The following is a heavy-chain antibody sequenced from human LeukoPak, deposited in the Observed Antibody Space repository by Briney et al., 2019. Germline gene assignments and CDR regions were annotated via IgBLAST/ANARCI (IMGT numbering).Heavy chain of an antibody. Sequence: MPSETLSLTCAVSGGSISSNNWWSWVRQPPGKGLEWIGEIYHSGSTNYNPSLKSRVTISVDQSNNQLSLRLNSVTAADTAVYYCARDVGARLPGYWGQGTLVTVSS. D-gene: IGHD6-6*01. CDR1: GGSISSNNW. V-gene: IGHV4-4*02. J-gene: IGHJ4*02. CDR3: ARDVGARLPGY. CDR2: IYHSGST.